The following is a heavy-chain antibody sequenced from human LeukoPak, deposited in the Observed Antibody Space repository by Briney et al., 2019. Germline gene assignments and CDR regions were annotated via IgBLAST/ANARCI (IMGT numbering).Heavy chain of an antibody. D-gene: IGHD3-3*01. CDR1: GYTFTSYG. J-gene: IGHJ6*03. V-gene: IGHV1-18*01. CDR2: ISAYNGNT. Sequence: ASVKVSCKASGYTFTSYGMRWVRQAPGQRLEWMGWISAYNGNTNYAQKLQGRVTMTTDTSTSTAYMELRSLRSDDTAVYYCARATPRYNFWSGYFGAYYHCTDVWGKGTTVTASS. CDR3: ARATPRYNFWSGYFGAYYHCTDV.